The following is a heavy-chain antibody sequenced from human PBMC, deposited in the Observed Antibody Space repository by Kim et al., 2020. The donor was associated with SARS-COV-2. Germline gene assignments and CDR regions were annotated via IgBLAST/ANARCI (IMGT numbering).Heavy chain of an antibody. CDR3: ARDRRNTFLRRWSDYYYYGMDV. CDR2: IYYSGST. D-gene: IGHD2-15*01. V-gene: IGHV4-59*13. CDR1: GGSISSYY. J-gene: IGHJ6*02. Sequence: SETLSLTCTVSGGSISSYYWSWIRQPPGKGLEWIGYIYYSGSTNYNPSLKSRVTISVDTSKNQFSLKLSSVTAADTAVYYCARDRRNTFLRRWSDYYYYGMDVWGQGTTVTVSS.